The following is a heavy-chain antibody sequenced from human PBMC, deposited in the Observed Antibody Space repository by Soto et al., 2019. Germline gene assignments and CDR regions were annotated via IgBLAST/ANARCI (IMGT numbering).Heavy chain of an antibody. CDR2: ISAHNGNT. CDR3: ARGGILLWFGGKGYFDY. CDR1: GYTFTSYG. D-gene: IGHD3-10*01. V-gene: IGHV1-18*04. J-gene: IGHJ4*02. Sequence: QVPLVQSGAEVKKPGASVKVSCKASGYTFTSYGINWVRQAPGQGLEWMGWISAHNGNTNYAQKLQGRVTMTTDTSTSTAYMELRSLRSDDTAVYYCARGGILLWFGGKGYFDYWGQGTLVTVSS.